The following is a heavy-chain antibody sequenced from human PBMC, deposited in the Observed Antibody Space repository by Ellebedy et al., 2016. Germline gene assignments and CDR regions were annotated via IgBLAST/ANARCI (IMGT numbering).Heavy chain of an antibody. CDR2: ISGSGGST. J-gene: IGHJ4*02. Sequence: GGSLRLSCAASGFTFSSYAMSWVRQAPGKGLEWVSAISGSGGSTYYADSVKGRFTIFRDNSKSTLYVQMNNLRAEDTAVYYCAKGRSGFDYWGQGTEVIVSS. CDR1: GFTFSSYA. CDR3: AKGRSGFDY. V-gene: IGHV3-23*01. D-gene: IGHD3-10*01.